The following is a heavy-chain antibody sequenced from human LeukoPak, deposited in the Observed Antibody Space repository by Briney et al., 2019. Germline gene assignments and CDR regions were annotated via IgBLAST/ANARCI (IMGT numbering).Heavy chain of an antibody. CDR2: INHSGST. Sequence: SETLSLTCAVYGGSFSGYYWSWIRQPPGKGLEWIGEINHSGSTNYNPSLKSRVTISVDTSKNQFSPKLSSVTAADTAVYYCARGGFYGDYGIDYWDQGTLVTVSS. CDR3: ARGGFYGDYGIDY. J-gene: IGHJ4*02. D-gene: IGHD4-17*01. CDR1: GGSFSGYY. V-gene: IGHV4-34*01.